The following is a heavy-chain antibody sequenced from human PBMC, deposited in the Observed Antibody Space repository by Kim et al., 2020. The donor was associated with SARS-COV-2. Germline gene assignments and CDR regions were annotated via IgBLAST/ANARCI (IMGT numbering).Heavy chain of an antibody. J-gene: IGHJ3*02. CDR3: AREIIMRNAFDI. D-gene: IGHD3-16*01. Sequence: GGSLRLSCEASGFSFEDYGMTWVRQAPGKGLEWISSVTWNGGSAGYADSVKGRFTISRDNAKNSLFLQMKNLRADDTAIYYCAREIIMRNAFDIWGQGTKVIVSS. CDR1: GFSFEDYG. CDR2: VTWNGGSA. V-gene: IGHV3-20*04.